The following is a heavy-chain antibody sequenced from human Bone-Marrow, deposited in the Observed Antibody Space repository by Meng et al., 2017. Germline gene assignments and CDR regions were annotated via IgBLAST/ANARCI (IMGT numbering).Heavy chain of an antibody. V-gene: IGHV3-48*03. D-gene: IGHD5-12*01. Sequence: GESLKISCVASGFTFSSYEMNWVRQAPGKGLEWLSYISSSGSTKNYADSVKGRFTISRDNAKNSLFLQINSLRVEDTAVYYCAREATTLPDYWGQGTLVTVSS. CDR2: ISSSGSTK. CDR3: AREATTLPDY. CDR1: GFTFSSYE. J-gene: IGHJ4*02.